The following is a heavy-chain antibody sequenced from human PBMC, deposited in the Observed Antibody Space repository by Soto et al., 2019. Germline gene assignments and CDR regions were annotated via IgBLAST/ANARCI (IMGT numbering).Heavy chain of an antibody. J-gene: IGHJ6*02. CDR2: INPNSGGT. D-gene: IGHD1-1*01. Sequence: AAVKVSCKSSGYTFTGYYMHWVRQAPGQGLEWMGWINPNSGGTNYAQKFQGRVTMTRDTSISTAYMALSRLRSDDTAVYYCARTNGAEELERLYGMAVRGQGTTVTVS. CDR1: GYTFTGYY. CDR3: ARTNGAEELERLYGMAV. V-gene: IGHV1-2*02.